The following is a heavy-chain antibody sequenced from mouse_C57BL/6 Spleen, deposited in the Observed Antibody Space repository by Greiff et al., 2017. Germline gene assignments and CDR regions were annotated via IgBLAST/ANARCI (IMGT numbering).Heavy chain of an antibody. CDR2: IYPRSGNT. CDR1: GYTFTSYG. D-gene: IGHD2-4*01. CDR3: ARSPIYYDYDYYAMYD. J-gene: IGHJ4*01. Sequence: QVQLQQSGAELARPGASVKLSCKASGYTFTSYGISWVKQRTGQGLEWIGEIYPRSGNTYYNEKFKGKATMPADKSSSTSYMARRILTSEDAAVYFCARSPIYYDYDYYAMYDWGQGTSVTVSS. V-gene: IGHV1-81*01.